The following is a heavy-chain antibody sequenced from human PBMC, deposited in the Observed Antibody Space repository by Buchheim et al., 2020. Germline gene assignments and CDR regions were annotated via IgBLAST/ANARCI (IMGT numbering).Heavy chain of an antibody. D-gene: IGHD2-8*01. J-gene: IGHJ6*03. CDR3: ARDGTNGVCSYFCYYYYMDV. CDR1: GYSFATYG. V-gene: IGHV1-18*04. CDR2: IVTGSGGT. Sequence: QVQLVQSGGEVKTPGASVKVSCKASGYSFATYGITWVRQAPGQGLEWMGCIVTGSGGTYYARKFQGRVTMTADMSTSTVYMELSSLRSEDTAVYYCARDGTNGVCSYFCYYYYMDVWGKGTT.